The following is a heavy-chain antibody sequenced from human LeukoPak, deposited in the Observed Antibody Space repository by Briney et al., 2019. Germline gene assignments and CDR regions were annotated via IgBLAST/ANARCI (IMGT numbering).Heavy chain of an antibody. J-gene: IGHJ4*02. CDR2: IYHSGST. D-gene: IGHD3-22*01. Sequence: IPSETLSLTCSVSGGFNTHYYWTWMRQPPGKGLELIGYIYHSGSTKYNPSLNSRVSISVDTSKNHFSLKLSSVTAADTAVYYCARGQWLPVFDFWGQGILVTVSS. V-gene: IGHV4-59*01. CDR3: ARGQWLPVFDF. CDR1: GGFNTHYY.